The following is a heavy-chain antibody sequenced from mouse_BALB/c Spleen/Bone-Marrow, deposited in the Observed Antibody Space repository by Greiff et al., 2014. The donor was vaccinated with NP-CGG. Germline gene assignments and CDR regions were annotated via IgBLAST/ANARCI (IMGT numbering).Heavy chain of an antibody. D-gene: IGHD2-4*01. CDR1: GFNIKDTY. V-gene: IGHV14-3*02. J-gene: IGHJ4*01. CDR2: IDPANGNT. CDR3: AKYGGLRYAMDY. Sequence: VQLQQSGAELVKPGASVELSCTASGFNIKDTYMHRVKQRPEQGLEWIGRIDPANGNTKYDPKFQGKATITADTSSNTAYLQLSSLTSEDTAVYYCAKYGGLRYAMDYWGQGTSVTVSS.